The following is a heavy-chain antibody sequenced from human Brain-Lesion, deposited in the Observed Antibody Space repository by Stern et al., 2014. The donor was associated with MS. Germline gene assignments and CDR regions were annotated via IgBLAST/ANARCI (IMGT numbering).Heavy chain of an antibody. V-gene: IGHV3-7*01. CDR3: ARGRDYFGP. Sequence: EVQLVESGGGLAQPGGSLRLSCAASGLSFSDYWMSWVRQAPGKGLEWVAYIKQDGSEKYYLDSVKGRFTISRDNTKNSLSLQMNSLRDEDTAFYYCARGRDYFGPWGQGTLVTVSS. J-gene: IGHJ4*02. CDR1: GLSFSDYW. CDR2: IKQDGSEK.